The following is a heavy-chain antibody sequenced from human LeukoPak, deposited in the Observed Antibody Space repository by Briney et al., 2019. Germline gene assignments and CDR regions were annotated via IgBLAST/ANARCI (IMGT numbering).Heavy chain of an antibody. J-gene: IGHJ4*02. Sequence: GSLRLSCAASGFTFSSYGMSWVRQAPGKGLEWVSAISGSGGSTYYADSVKGRFTISRDNSKSILSLQMNSLRAEDTAIYYCATYRQVLLPFESWGQGTLVTVSS. CDR2: ISGSGGST. D-gene: IGHD5-18*01. CDR1: GFTFSSYG. V-gene: IGHV3-23*01. CDR3: ATYRQVLLPFES.